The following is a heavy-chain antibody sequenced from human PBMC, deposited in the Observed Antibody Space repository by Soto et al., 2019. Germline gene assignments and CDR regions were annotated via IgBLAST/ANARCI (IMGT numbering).Heavy chain of an antibody. CDR2: IYYGGST. D-gene: IGHD3-10*01. J-gene: IGHJ4*02. V-gene: IGHV4-59*01. CDR1: GGSINSYF. Sequence: QVQLQESGPGLVRPSETLSLTCTVSGGSINSYFWSWIRQSPGKGLEWIGHIYYGGSTSYSPSLKSRVSISVDTSKNQFSLEVHSVTAADTAVYYCARAGTNMVQFDYWGQGTLVTVSS. CDR3: ARAGTNMVQFDY.